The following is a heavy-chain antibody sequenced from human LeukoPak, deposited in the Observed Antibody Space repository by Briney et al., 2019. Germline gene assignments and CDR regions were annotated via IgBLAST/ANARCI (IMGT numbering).Heavy chain of an antibody. J-gene: IGHJ4*02. CDR2: ISSNGGST. D-gene: IGHD6-13*01. V-gene: IGHV3-64*01. Sequence: GGSLRLSCAASGFTFSSYAMHWVRQAPGKGLEYVSAISSNGGSTYYANSVKGRFTISRDNSKNTLYLQMGSLRAEDMAVYYCARGGAAAGGGGYFDYWGQGTLVTVSS. CDR1: GFTFSSYA. CDR3: ARGGAAAGGGGYFDY.